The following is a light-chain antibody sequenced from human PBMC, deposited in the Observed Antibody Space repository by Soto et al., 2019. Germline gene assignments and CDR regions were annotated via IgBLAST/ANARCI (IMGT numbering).Light chain of an antibody. Sequence: DIVMTQSPDSLAVSLGERATINCKSSQSVLYSSNNKNYLAWYQQKPGQPPKLLIYWASTRESGVPDRFRGSGSGPDFTLTISSLQAEDVAVYCCQQYYSTPTFGQGTKVEIK. J-gene: IGKJ1*01. CDR2: WAS. CDR1: QSVLYSSNNKNY. CDR3: QQYYSTPT. V-gene: IGKV4-1*01.